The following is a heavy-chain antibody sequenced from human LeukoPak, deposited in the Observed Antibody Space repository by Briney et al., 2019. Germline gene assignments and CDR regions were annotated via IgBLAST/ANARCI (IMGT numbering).Heavy chain of an antibody. Sequence: RSSETLSLTCTVSGGSISSYYWSWIRQPPGKGLEWIGRIYTSGSTNYNPSLKSRVTISVDKSKNQFSLKLSSVTAADTAVYYCARELSGAVAGTWCYFDYWGQGTLVTVSS. CDR1: GGSISSYY. J-gene: IGHJ4*02. CDR3: ARELSGAVAGTWCYFDY. V-gene: IGHV4-4*07. D-gene: IGHD6-19*01. CDR2: IYTSGST.